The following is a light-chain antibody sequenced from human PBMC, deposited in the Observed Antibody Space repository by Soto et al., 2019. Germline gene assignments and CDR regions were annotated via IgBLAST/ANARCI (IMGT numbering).Light chain of an antibody. CDR3: SSYTSSSTL. V-gene: IGLV2-14*01. Sequence: QSALTQPASVSGSPGQSITISCTGTSSDVGGYNYVSWYQQHPGTAPKLIIYDVSNRPSGVSDRFSGSKSGNTASLTISGLQAEDEADYYCSSYTSSSTLFGGGTKLTVL. J-gene: IGLJ2*01. CDR1: SSDVGGYNY. CDR2: DVS.